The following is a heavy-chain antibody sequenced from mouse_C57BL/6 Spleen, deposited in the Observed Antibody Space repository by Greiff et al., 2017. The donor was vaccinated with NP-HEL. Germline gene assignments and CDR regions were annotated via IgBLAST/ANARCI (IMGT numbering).Heavy chain of an antibody. CDR2: IYPGDGDT. CDR3: ARIYDGYYYAMDY. CDR1: GYAFSSSW. Sequence: VQLQQSGPELVKPGASVKISCKASGYAFSSSWMNWVKQRPGKGLEWIGRIYPGDGDTNYNGKFKGKATLTADKSSSPAYMQLSSLTSEDSAVYFCARIYDGYYYAMDYWGQGTSVTVSS. D-gene: IGHD2-3*01. J-gene: IGHJ4*01. V-gene: IGHV1-82*01.